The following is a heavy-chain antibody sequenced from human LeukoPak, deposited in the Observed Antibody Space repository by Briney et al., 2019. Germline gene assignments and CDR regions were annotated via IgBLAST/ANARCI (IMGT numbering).Heavy chain of an antibody. J-gene: IGHJ4*02. CDR3: ARGTGWELPDPFDY. V-gene: IGHV4-39*01. D-gene: IGHD1-26*01. CDR1: GVPISSSSYY. CDR2: IYYSGST. Sequence: SETLSLTCTVSGVPISSSSYYWGWIRQPPGKGLEWIGSIYYSGSTYYNPSLKSRVTISVDTSKNQFSLKLSSVTAADTAVYYCARGTGWELPDPFDYWGQGTLVTVSS.